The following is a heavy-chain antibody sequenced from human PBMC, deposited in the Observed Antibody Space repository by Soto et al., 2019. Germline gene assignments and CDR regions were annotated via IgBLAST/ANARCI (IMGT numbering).Heavy chain of an antibody. CDR3: ASHWATYYYDSSGYSEIDY. CDR2: IYYSGST. D-gene: IGHD3-22*01. J-gene: IGHJ4*02. V-gene: IGHV4-39*01. Sequence: SETLSLTCTVSGGSISSSSYYWGWIRQPPGKGLEWIGSIYYSGSTYYNPSLKSRVTISVDTSKNQFSLKLSSVTAADTAVYYCASHWATYYYDSSGYSEIDYWGQGTRVTVSA. CDR1: GGSISSSSYY.